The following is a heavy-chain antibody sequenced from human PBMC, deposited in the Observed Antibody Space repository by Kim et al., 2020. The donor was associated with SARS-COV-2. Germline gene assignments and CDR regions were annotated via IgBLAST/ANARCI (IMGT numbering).Heavy chain of an antibody. J-gene: IGHJ4*02. CDR3: ARHRGASFDS. CDR2: IHYIGNT. Sequence: SETLSLTCTVSGPSMHDYYWSWIRQAPGKGLEWIGYIHYIGNTTYNLSLKSRVTISLNRSKNQFSLSLTSVTAADTARYYCARHRGASFDSWGPGSLVTVS. CDR1: GPSMHDYY. V-gene: IGHV4-59*08. D-gene: IGHD3-10*01.